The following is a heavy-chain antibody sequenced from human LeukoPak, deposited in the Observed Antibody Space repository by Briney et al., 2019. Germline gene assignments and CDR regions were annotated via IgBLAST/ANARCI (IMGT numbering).Heavy chain of an antibody. D-gene: IGHD1-14*01. J-gene: IGHJ4*02. V-gene: IGHV1-46*01. Sequence: ASVNVSCKASGYTFTSYYMHWVRQAPGQGLEWMGIINPSGGSTSYAQKFHGRVTMTRETSTSTVYMELSSLRSEDTAVYYCARDLGPLGTDYWGQGTLVTVSS. CDR1: GYTFTSYY. CDR3: ARDLGPLGTDY. CDR2: INPSGGST.